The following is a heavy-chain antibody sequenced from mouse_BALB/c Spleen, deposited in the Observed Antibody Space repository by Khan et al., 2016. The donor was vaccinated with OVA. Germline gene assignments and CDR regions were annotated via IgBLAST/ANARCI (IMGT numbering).Heavy chain of an antibody. V-gene: IGHV5-6-4*01. D-gene: IGHD2-4*01. J-gene: IGHJ2*01. CDR3: ARERDYEGRDPYLDY. Sequence: EVQLQEPGGGLVRPGGSLKLSCAASGFSFSSYSMSWVRQTPEKRLEWVATISSGGSYTYYPDSVKGRFTISRDNAKNTLYLQMSSLKSEDTAMYYCARERDYEGRDPYLDYWGQGTTVTVSS. CDR1: GFSFSSYS. CDR2: ISSGGSYT.